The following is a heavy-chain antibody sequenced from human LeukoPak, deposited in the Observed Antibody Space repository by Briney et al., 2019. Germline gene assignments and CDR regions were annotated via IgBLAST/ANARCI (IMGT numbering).Heavy chain of an antibody. CDR2: MNPNSGNT. D-gene: IGHD6-19*01. CDR1: GNAFTRYD. J-gene: IGHJ4*02. Sequence: GASIKVSCKAFGNAFTRYDINWGRQATGQGVELMGWMNPNSGNTGYAQKFQRRVTMTRNTSISTAYMELSSLRSEDTAVYYCARVGKQWQPYLLGYWGQGTLVTVSS. CDR3: ARVGKQWQPYLLGY. V-gene: IGHV1-8*01.